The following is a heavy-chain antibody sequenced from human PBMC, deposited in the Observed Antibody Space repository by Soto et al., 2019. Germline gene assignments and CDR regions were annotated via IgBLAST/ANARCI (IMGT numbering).Heavy chain of an antibody. D-gene: IGHD3-22*01. J-gene: IGHJ6*02. CDR3: ARSGNYYDSSGYYRYYYYGMDV. CDR1: GGDVTSSRYY. Sequence: PSETLSLTCTVSGGDVTSSRYYWAWIRQTPGKGLEWIATIYYGGSTYYSASLKSRVTISIDTSKNQFSLKLSSVTAADTAVYYCARSGNYYDSSGYYRYYYYGMDVWGQGTTVTVSS. V-gene: IGHV4-39*07. CDR2: IYYGGST.